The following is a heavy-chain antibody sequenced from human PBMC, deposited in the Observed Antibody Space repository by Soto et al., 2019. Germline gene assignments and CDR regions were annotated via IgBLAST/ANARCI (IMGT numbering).Heavy chain of an antibody. CDR3: ARVTTGSTANQCETPGERLDS. D-gene: IGHD1-1*01. CDR1: GGSFSGYY. J-gene: IGHJ5*01. Sequence: SETLPLTWAVYGGSFSGYYWTWIRQPPGKGLEWIGEINHSGTTKYNPSLESRVTISADTSKNQFSLRLTSVTAADTAVYYCARVTTGSTANQCETPGERLDSWG. CDR2: INHSGTT. V-gene: IGHV4-34*01.